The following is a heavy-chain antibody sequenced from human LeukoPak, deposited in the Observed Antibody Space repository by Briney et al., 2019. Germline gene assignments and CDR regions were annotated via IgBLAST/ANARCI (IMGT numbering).Heavy chain of an antibody. CDR3: ARAEQQLAPVY. D-gene: IGHD6-13*01. V-gene: IGHV1-46*01. CDR2: INPSGGST. CDR1: GYTFTSYY. Sequence: ASVKVSCKASGYTFTSYYIHWVRQAPGQGLQWMGIINPSGGSTTYAQKFQGRVTMTRDTSTSTVYMELSSLRSEDTAVYYCARAEQQLAPVYWGQGTLVTVS. J-gene: IGHJ4*02.